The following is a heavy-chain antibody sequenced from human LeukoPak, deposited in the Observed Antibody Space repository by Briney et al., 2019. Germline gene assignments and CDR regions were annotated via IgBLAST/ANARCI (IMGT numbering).Heavy chain of an antibody. V-gene: IGHV3-30*02. CDR2: IRYDGSNK. J-gene: IGHJ4*02. CDR3: AKDGGQPMYYYDSSGYFPEWDY. CDR1: GFTFSSYG. D-gene: IGHD3-22*01. Sequence: GGSLRLSCAASGFTFSSYGMHWVRQAPGKGLEWVAFIRYDGSNKYYADSVKGRFTISRDNSKNTLYLQMNSLRAEDTAVYYCAKDGGQPMYYYDSSGYFPEWDYWGQGTLVTVSS.